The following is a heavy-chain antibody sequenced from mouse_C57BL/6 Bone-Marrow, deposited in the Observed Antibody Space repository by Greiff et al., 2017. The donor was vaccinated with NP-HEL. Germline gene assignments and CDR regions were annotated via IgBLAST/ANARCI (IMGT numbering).Heavy chain of an antibody. CDR1: GYTFTDYY. D-gene: IGHD2-4*01. Sequence: EVQGVESGPVLVKPGASVKMSCKASGYTFTDYYMNWVKQSHGKSLEWIGVINPYNGGTSYNKKFKGKATLTVDKSSSTAYMELNSLSAEDAAVYYCARVDDYDPWFAYWGQGTLVTVSA. CDR2: INPYNGGT. J-gene: IGHJ3*01. V-gene: IGHV1-19*01. CDR3: ARVDDYDPWFAY.